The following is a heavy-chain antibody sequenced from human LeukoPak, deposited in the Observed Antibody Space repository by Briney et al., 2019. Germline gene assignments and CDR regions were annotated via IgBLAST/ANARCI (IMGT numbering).Heavy chain of an antibody. CDR2: IYHSGST. J-gene: IGHJ6*02. D-gene: IGHD6-13*01. CDR3: ARSLRINPIAAAGPSYYYYGMDV. CDR1: GGSISSSNW. Sequence: PSGTLSLTCAVSGGSISSSNWWSWVRQPPGKGLEWIGEIYHSGSTNYNPSLKSRVTISVDKSKNQFSLKLSSVTAADTAVYYCARSLRINPIAAAGPSYYYYGMDVWGQGTTVTVSS. V-gene: IGHV4-4*02.